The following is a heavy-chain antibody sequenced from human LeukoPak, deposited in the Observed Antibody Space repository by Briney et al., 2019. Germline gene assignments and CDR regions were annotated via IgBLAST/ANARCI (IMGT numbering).Heavy chain of an antibody. D-gene: IGHD5-12*01. V-gene: IGHV3-9*01. CDR3: ARFVLATVNAFDI. CDR1: GFTFDDYA. Sequence: QTGGSLRLSCAASGFTFDDYAMHWVRQAPGKGLEWVSGISWNSGSIGYADSVKGRFTISRDNAKNSLYLQMNSLRAEDTAVYYCARFVLATVNAFDIWGQGTMVTVSS. J-gene: IGHJ3*02. CDR2: ISWNSGSI.